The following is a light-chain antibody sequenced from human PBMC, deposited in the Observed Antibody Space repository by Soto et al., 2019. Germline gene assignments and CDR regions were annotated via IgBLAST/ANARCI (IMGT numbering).Light chain of an antibody. J-gene: IGKJ3*01. CDR2: GAS. Sequence: DIPMTQSPSSLSASVGDRVTITCRASQGISNYLAWYQQKPGKVPKLLIYGASTVQSGVPSRYSGSGSGTDFTLTISSLQPEDVATYFCQNYNTYSRFTFGPGTKVDLK. CDR3: QNYNTYSRFT. CDR1: QGISNY. V-gene: IGKV1-27*01.